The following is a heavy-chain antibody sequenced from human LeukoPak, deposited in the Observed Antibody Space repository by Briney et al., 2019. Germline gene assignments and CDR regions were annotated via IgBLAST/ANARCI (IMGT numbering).Heavy chain of an antibody. CDR3: ARVDTAMVTREYYFDY. D-gene: IGHD5-18*01. Sequence: GGSLRLSCAASGFTVSSNYMSWVRQAPGKGLEWVSVIYSGGSTYYADSAKGRFTISRDNSKNTLYLQMNSLRAEDTAVYYCARVDTAMVTREYYFDYWGQGTLVTVSS. V-gene: IGHV3-66*02. J-gene: IGHJ4*02. CDR2: IYSGGST. CDR1: GFTVSSNY.